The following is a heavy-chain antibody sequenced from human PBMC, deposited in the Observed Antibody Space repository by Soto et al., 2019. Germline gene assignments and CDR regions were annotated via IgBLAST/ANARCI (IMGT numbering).Heavy chain of an antibody. CDR1: GFTFSSYA. CDR3: ARDKETYYFDY. J-gene: IGHJ4*02. V-gene: IGHV3-30-3*01. Sequence: QPGGSLRLSCAASGFTFSSYAMHWVRQAPGKGLEWVAVISYDGSNKYYADSVKGRFTISRDNSKNTLYLQMNSLRAEDTAVYYCARDKETYYFDYWGQGTLVTVSS. CDR2: ISYDGSNK.